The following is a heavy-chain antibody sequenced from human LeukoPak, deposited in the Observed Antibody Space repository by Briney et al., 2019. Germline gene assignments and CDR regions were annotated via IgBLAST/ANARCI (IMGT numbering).Heavy chain of an antibody. V-gene: IGHV3-30*02. Sequence: GGSLRLSCAASGFTFSSYGMHWVRQAPGQGLGWGAFFRDGGSNKYYADSVKGRFTISRDNSKNTLYLQMNSLRAEDTAVYYCAKDIDYYDSSGYDGPWYYFDYWGQGTLVTVSS. D-gene: IGHD3-22*01. CDR1: GFTFSSYG. CDR3: AKDIDYYDSSGYDGPWYYFDY. J-gene: IGHJ4*02. CDR2: FRDGGSNK.